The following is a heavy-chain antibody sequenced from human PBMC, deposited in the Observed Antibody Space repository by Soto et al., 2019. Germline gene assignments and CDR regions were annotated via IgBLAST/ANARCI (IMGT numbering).Heavy chain of an antibody. CDR3: ARGWGSGVFDY. V-gene: IGHV4-34*01. Sequence: QVQLQQWGAGLLKPSETLSLTCAVFGVSFSGYYWNWIRQPPGKGLEWIGEINHSGCTNYNPSLKSRVTISVDTSKNPFSLKLSSVTAADTAVYYCARGWGSGVFDYWGQGTLVTVSS. J-gene: IGHJ4*02. CDR2: INHSGCT. CDR1: GVSFSGYY. D-gene: IGHD6-19*01.